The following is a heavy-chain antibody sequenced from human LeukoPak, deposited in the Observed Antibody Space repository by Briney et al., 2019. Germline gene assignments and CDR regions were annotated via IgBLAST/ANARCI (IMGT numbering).Heavy chain of an antibody. CDR1: GFTFSSYS. CDR3: ARDGGGYGVFDY. Sequence: PGGSLRLSCAASGFTFSSYSMNWVRQAPGKGLEWVSSISSSSSYIYYADSVKGRFTISRDNSKNTLYLQMNSLRAEDTAVYYCARDGGGYGVFDYWGQGTLVTVSS. J-gene: IGHJ4*02. V-gene: IGHV3-21*01. CDR2: ISSSSSYI. D-gene: IGHD5-12*01.